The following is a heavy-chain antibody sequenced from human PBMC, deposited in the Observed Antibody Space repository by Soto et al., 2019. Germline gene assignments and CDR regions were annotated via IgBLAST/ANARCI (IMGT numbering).Heavy chain of an antibody. CDR2: INHSGST. J-gene: IGHJ5*02. V-gene: IGHV4-34*01. Sequence: QVQLQQWGAGLLKPSETLSLTCAVYGGSFSGYYWSWIRQPPGKGLEWIGEINHSGSTNYNPSLKSRVTISVDASKNQFSLKLSSVTAADTAVYYCARAYRSHEVVVAARRIWFDPWCQGALVTVSS. D-gene: IGHD2-15*01. CDR1: GGSFSGYY. CDR3: ARAYRSHEVVVAARRIWFDP.